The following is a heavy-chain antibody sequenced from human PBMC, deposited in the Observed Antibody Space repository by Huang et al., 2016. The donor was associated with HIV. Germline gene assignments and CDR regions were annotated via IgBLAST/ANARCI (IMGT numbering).Heavy chain of an antibody. J-gene: IGHJ4*02. D-gene: IGHD6-13*01. Sequence: QVQLVESGGGVVQPGGSLRLSCAASGFTFRSYGMHGVRQAPGKGLEWVVFIWYDGSNEYYAESVKGRFTISRDKSENTLYLQMNSLRPDDTAVYYCAKGASSGWYYFDYGGQGTLVSVSS. CDR2: IWYDGSNE. V-gene: IGHV3-30*02. CDR1: GFTFRSYG. CDR3: AKGASSGWYYFDY.